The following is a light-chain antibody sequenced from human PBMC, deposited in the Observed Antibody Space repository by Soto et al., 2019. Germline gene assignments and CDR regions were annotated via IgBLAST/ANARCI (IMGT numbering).Light chain of an antibody. Sequence: QLTQSPSSLSASVGARVTITCRASQGISSYLAWYQQKPGKAPKLLIYAASTLQSGVPSRFSGSESGTDLTLTFSSLQPEDGETYDGQQLNSYPPTFGGGTKGEIK. J-gene: IGKJ4*01. V-gene: IGKV1-9*01. CDR2: AAS. CDR3: QQLNSYPPT. CDR1: QGISSY.